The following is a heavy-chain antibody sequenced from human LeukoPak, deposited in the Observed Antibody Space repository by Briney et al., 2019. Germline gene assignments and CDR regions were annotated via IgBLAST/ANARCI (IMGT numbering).Heavy chain of an antibody. D-gene: IGHD3-22*01. CDR3: ARHQNYYETSARDQNYYDTSAYYGIDC. CDR1: GYSFTGYY. Sequence: ASVKVSCKASGYSFTGYYIHWVRQAPGQGLEWMGWINPNSGATNYAQKFQDRVTMTRDTSISTAYMELSRLRSDDTAIYYCARHQNYYETSARDQNYYDTSAYYGIDCWGQGTLVTVSS. J-gene: IGHJ4*02. V-gene: IGHV1-2*02. CDR2: INPNSGAT.